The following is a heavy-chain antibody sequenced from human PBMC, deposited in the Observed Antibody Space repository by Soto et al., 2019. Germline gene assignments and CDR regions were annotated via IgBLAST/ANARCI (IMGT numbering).Heavy chain of an antibody. D-gene: IGHD2-21*02. CDR3: ASEPDTAQTAGLDF. CDR1: GYTFSDYY. V-gene: IGHV1-2*02. J-gene: IGHJ6*03. Sequence: SVKLSCTASGYTFSDYYIHWVRQAPGQGLEWMGWINPNSGGTKYAPKFQGGVTMTRDTSITTAYMELSRLRSGDTAVYYCASEPDTAQTAGLDFRGKGSSVIVAS. CDR2: INPNSGGT.